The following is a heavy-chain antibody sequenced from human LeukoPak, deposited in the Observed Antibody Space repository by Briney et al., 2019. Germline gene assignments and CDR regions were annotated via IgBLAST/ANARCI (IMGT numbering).Heavy chain of an antibody. V-gene: IGHV3-23*01. CDR3: AKRIVGATGYYAFDI. CDR2: ISGSGGST. CDR1: GFTFSSYA. D-gene: IGHD1-26*01. Sequence: RAGGSLRLSCAASGFTFSSYAMSWVRQAPGKGLEGVSAISGSGGSTYYADSVKGRFTISSDNSKNTLYLQMNSLRAEDTAVYYCAKRIVGATGYYAFDIWGQGTMVTVSS. J-gene: IGHJ3*02.